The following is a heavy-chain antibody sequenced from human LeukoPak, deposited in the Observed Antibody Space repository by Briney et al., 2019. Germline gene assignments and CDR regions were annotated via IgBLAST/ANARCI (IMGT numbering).Heavy chain of an antibody. D-gene: IGHD5-24*01. Sequence: TLSLTCAVSGGSISNTGYSWSWIRQPPGKGLEWIGYIYHSGSTYYNPSLKSRVTISVDRSKNQFSLKLSSVTAADTAVYYCASSRDGYNPLDYWGQGTLVTVSS. CDR2: IYHSGST. CDR1: GGSISNTGYS. CDR3: ASSRDGYNPLDY. V-gene: IGHV4-30-2*01. J-gene: IGHJ4*02.